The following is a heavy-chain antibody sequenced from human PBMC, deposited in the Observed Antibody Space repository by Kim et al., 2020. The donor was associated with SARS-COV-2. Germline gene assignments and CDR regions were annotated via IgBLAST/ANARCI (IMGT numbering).Heavy chain of an antibody. J-gene: IGHJ4*02. Sequence: DGSTKTYSATVRGRFTTSRDNSNDTLYLQMNSLRAEDTAVYYCARDRGLYWGQGTLVTVSS. V-gene: IGHV3-30*01. CDR3: ARDRGLY. CDR2: DGSTK.